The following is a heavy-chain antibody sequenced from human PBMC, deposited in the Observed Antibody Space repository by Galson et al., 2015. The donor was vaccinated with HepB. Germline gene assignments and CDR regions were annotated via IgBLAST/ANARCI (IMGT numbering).Heavy chain of an antibody. D-gene: IGHD4-17*01. CDR2: ISSSSTYT. CDR3: ARVADADYGDHSHFDY. Sequence: SLRLSCAASGFTFSDYYMSWIRQAPGKGPEWVSYISSSSTYTNYADSVKGRFTISRDNAKKSLYLQINSLRAEDTAVYYCARVADADYGDHSHFDYWGQGTVVTVSS. V-gene: IGHV3-11*06. J-gene: IGHJ4*02. CDR1: GFTFSDYY.